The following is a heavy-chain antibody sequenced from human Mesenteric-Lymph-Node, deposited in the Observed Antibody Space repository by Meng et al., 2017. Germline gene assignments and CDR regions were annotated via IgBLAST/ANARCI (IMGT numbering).Heavy chain of an antibody. CDR1: GGSMSSGDYF. D-gene: IGHD5-18*01. CDR3: ARVGWRQWSFDL. J-gene: IGHJ2*01. Sequence: VAGQESGPGLVKPSQTLSLTCTVSGGSMSSGDYFWNWIRQPPGKGLEWIGYIYYSGNTYYNPSLKSRVTISIDTSKNQFSLKLSSVTAADTAVYYCARVGWRQWSFDLWGRGTLVTVSS. V-gene: IGHV4-30-4*01. CDR2: IYYSGNT.